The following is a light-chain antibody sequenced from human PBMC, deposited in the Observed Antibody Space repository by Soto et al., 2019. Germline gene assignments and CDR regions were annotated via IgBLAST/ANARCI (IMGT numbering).Light chain of an antibody. CDR2: DAS. Sequence: EIVMTQSPVTLSVSPGERATLSCRASQSVSSNLVWYQQKPGQAPRLLIYDASTRATGIPARFSGSGSGTEFTLTISSLQSEDFAVYYCQQYNNWPPYTFGQGTKLEIK. CDR1: QSVSSN. CDR3: QQYNNWPPYT. J-gene: IGKJ2*01. V-gene: IGKV3-15*01.